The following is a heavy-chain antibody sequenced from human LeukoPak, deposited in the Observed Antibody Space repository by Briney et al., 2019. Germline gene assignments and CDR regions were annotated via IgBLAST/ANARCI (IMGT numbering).Heavy chain of an antibody. CDR2: INSDVSST. J-gene: IGHJ3*02. D-gene: IGHD3-9*01. CDR1: GFTFSIYW. CDR3: ARVRGGYYDILTGYPEQRNAFDI. Sequence: GGSLRLSCAASGFTFSIYWMHWVRQAPGKGLVWVSRINSDVSSTSYADSVKGRFTISRDNAKNTLYLQMNSLRAEDTAVYYCARVRGGYYDILTGYPEQRNAFDIWGQGTMVTVSS. V-gene: IGHV3-74*01.